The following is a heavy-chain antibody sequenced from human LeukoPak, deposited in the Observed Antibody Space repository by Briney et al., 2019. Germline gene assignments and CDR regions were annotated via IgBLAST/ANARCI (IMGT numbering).Heavy chain of an antibody. D-gene: IGHD3-22*01. CDR2: IYPGDSAT. CDR3: ARLQGYDSSGFLDAFDI. J-gene: IGHJ3*02. Sequence: GESLKISCKGSGYSFTSFCIGWVRQMPGKGLEWMGNIYPGDSATRYSPSFQGQVTISADKTISTAYLQWSSLKASDSAMYYCARLQGYDSSGFLDAFDIWGQGTLVTVSS. CDR1: GYSFTSFC. V-gene: IGHV5-51*01.